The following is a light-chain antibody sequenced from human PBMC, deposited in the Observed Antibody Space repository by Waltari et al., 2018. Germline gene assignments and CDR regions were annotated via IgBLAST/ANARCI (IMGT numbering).Light chain of an antibody. CDR2: GAS. CDR3: HQYANSLVT. V-gene: IGKV3-20*01. J-gene: IGKJ2*01. CDR1: QSVSSNF. Sequence: CRASQSVSSNFLAWYQQKPGQAPRLLIYGASSRATDVPDRFSGSGSGSDFTLTITRLVPEDFAMYYCHQYANSLVTFGQGTKLEI.